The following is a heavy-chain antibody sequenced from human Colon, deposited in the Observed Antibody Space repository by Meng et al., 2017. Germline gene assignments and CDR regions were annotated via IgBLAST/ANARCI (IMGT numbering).Heavy chain of an antibody. D-gene: IGHD2-2*01. CDR1: GGSINNADYY. V-gene: IGHV4-30-4*01. CDR3: ARNPVIPDARTFDF. Sequence: QVQLQESGPGVVKPSQTLSLTCPIYGGSINNADYYWNLFRRSPGKGLEWLGYIHSSGNTYYTPSLKSRLTMSLDTSKNQFSLRLTSVTAADTAVYYCARNPVIPDARTFDFWGQGALVTVSS. J-gene: IGHJ4*02. CDR2: IHSSGNT.